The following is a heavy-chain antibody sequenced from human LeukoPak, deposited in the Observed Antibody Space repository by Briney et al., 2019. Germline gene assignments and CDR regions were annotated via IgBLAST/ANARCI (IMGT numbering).Heavy chain of an antibody. D-gene: IGHD3-10*01. CDR1: GGSFSGYY. V-gene: IGHV4-34*01. J-gene: IGHJ5*02. CDR3: ARQGQGGYYYGSGSRTAEVRWFDP. Sequence: SETLSLTCAVYGGSFSGYYWSWIRQPPGKGLEWIGEINHSGSTNYNPSLKSRVTISVDTSKNQFSLKLSSVTAADTAVYYCARQGQGGYYYGSGSRTAEVRWFDPWGQGTLVTVSS. CDR2: INHSGST.